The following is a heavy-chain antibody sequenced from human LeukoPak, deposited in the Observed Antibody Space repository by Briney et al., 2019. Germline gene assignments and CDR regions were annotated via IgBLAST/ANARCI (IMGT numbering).Heavy chain of an antibody. Sequence: PSETLSLTCTVSGGSLSSGGYYWTRIRQHPGKGLEWLAYIYYVGNTCYNPSLESRLSISADTSKNHFSLNLSSVTAADTAIYYCARFSTRLTGERIGAFDLWGQGTMVTVSS. D-gene: IGHD7-27*01. J-gene: IGHJ3*01. V-gene: IGHV4-31*03. CDR2: IYYVGNT. CDR3: ARFSTRLTGERIGAFDL. CDR1: GGSLSSGGYY.